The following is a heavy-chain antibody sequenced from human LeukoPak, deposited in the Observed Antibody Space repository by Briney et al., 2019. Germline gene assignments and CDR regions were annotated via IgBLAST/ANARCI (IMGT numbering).Heavy chain of an antibody. CDR2: INPDSGGT. J-gene: IGHJ5*02. Sequence: ASVKVSCKASGYTFTGYYMHWVRQAPGQGLEWMGWINPDSGGTNYAQKFQGKVTMTRDASISTAFMELSRLRSDDTAIYYCARVYSSNLFDPWGQGTLVTVSS. CDR3: ARVYSSNLFDP. CDR1: GYTFTGYY. D-gene: IGHD6-13*01. V-gene: IGHV1-2*02.